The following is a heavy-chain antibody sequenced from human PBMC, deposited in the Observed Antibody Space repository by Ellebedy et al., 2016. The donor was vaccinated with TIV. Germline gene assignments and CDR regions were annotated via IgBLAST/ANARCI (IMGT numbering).Heavy chain of an antibody. CDR1: GFSFSGYA. CDR3: AKQVVPAAMQGYYYGMDV. V-gene: IGHV3-23*01. D-gene: IGHD2-2*01. Sequence: GESLKISCAASGFSFSGYAMTWVRQAPGKGLEWVSAISGSGGSTYYADSVKGRFTISRDNSKNTLYLQMNSLRAEDTAVYYCAKQVVPAAMQGYYYGMDVWGQGTTVTVSS. J-gene: IGHJ6*02. CDR2: ISGSGGST.